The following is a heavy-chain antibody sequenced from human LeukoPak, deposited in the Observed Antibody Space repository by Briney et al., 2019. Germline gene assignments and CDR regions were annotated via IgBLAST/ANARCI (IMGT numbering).Heavy chain of an antibody. Sequence: PGGSLTLSCAPSGFTFDDYAMHWLRHAPGKGLEGVSGISWNSGSIGYADSVKGRFTISRDNAKNSLYLQMNSLRAEDTALYYCERDDSSSWFNQFDYWGEATVVTVCS. V-gene: IGHV3-9*01. CDR1: GFTFDDYA. CDR2: ISWNSGSI. J-gene: IGHJ4*02. D-gene: IGHD6-13*01. CDR3: ERDDSSSWFNQFDY.